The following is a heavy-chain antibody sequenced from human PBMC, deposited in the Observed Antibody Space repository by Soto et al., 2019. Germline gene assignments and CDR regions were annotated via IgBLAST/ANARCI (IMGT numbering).Heavy chain of an antibody. CDR3: ARSDDYWYFDL. Sequence: QVQLVQSGAEVKKPGASMRVSCKASGYTFSTYYLHWVRQAPGQGLEWMGIVTPSGGSTSYAQKFQGRVTMTRDTSTSTVYMELRSLRSEDTAIYYCARSDDYWYFDLWGRGTLVTVSS. CDR1: GYTFSTYY. CDR2: VTPSGGST. V-gene: IGHV1-46*03. J-gene: IGHJ2*01.